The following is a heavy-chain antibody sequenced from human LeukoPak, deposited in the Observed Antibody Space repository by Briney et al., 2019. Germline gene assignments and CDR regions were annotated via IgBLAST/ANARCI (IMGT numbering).Heavy chain of an antibody. V-gene: IGHV4-59*01. CDR3: ARGGTVRNGMDV. D-gene: IGHD1-26*01. J-gene: IGHJ6*02. Sequence: SETLSLTCTVSGGSISSYYWSWIRQPPGKGLEWIGYIYYSGSTNYNPSLKSRVTISVDTSRNQFSLELSSVTAADTAVYYCARGGTVRNGMDVWGQGTTVTVSS. CDR2: IYYSGST. CDR1: GGSISSYY.